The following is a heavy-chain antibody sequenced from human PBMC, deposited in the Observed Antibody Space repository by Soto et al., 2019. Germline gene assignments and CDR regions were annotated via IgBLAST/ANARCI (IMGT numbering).Heavy chain of an antibody. V-gene: IGHV3-66*01. CDR2: IYSGGST. Sequence: GGSLRLSCAASGFTVSSNYMSWVRQAPGKGLEWVSVIYSGGSTYYADSVKGRFTISRHNSKNTLYLQMNSLRAEDMAVYYCARDLDGSYFDYWGQGTLVTVSS. CDR3: ARDLDGSYFDY. CDR1: GFTVSSNY. D-gene: IGHD1-26*01. J-gene: IGHJ4*02.